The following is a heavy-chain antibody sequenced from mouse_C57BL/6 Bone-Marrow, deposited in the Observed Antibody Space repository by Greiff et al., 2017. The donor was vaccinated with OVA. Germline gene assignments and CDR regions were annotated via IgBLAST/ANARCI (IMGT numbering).Heavy chain of an antibody. Sequence: QVQLKQSGAELLRPGTSVKMSCKASGYTFTNYWIGWAKQRPGHGLEWIGDIYPGGGYTNYNEKFKCKATLTADKSSSTAYMQFSSLTSEDSAIYYCARGDSSGYEFAYWGQGTLVTVSA. V-gene: IGHV1-63*01. J-gene: IGHJ3*01. CDR2: IYPGGGYT. CDR1: GYTFTNYW. CDR3: ARGDSSGYEFAY. D-gene: IGHD3-2*02.